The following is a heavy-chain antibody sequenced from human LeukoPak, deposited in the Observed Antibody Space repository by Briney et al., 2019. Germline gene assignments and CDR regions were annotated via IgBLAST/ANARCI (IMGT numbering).Heavy chain of an antibody. CDR2: IYSGGST. V-gene: IGHV3-53*01. CDR1: GFTVSSNY. D-gene: IGHD6-13*01. Sequence: GGSLRLSCAASGFTVSSNYMSWVRQAPGKGLEWVSVIYSGGSTYYADSVKGRFTISRDNSKNTLYLQMNSLRAEGTAVYYCARDPPPYSSSSYYYMDVWGRGTTVTVSS. CDR3: ARDPPPYSSSSYYYMDV. J-gene: IGHJ6*03.